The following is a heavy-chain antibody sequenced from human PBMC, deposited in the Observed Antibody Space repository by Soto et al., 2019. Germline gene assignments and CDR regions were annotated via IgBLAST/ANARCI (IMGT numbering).Heavy chain of an antibody. Sequence: GGSLRLSCAASGFTFSSYAMHWVRQAPGKGLEYVSAISSNGGSTYYANSVKGRFTISRDNSKNTLYLQMGSLRAEDMAVYYCAREEYSGYQGYYYYMDVWGKGTTVTVSS. CDR2: ISSNGGST. CDR3: AREEYSGYQGYYYYMDV. CDR1: GFTFSSYA. V-gene: IGHV3-64*01. D-gene: IGHD5-12*01. J-gene: IGHJ6*03.